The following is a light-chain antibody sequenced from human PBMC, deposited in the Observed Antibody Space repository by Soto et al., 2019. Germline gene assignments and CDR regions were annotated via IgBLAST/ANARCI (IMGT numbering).Light chain of an antibody. CDR3: QSYDSSLTTFV. CDR2: GDN. V-gene: IGLV1-40*01. J-gene: IGLJ1*01. CDR1: SSNIGAEYD. Sequence: QSALTQPPSVSGAPGQRVAISCTGSSSNIGAEYDVHWYQQLPGTAPKRLIYGDNNRPSGVPDRFSGSKPGTSASLAITGLQPEDEADYYCQSYDSSLTTFVFGTGTKVTVL.